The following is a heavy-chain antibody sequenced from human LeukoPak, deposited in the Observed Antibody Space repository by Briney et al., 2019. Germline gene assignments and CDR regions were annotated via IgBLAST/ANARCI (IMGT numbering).Heavy chain of an antibody. CDR2: IYHSGST. CDR1: GGSISSSNW. CDR3: ASLHDYGDYKDY. J-gene: IGHJ4*02. V-gene: IGHV4-4*02. D-gene: IGHD4-17*01. Sequence: SETLSLTCAVSGGSISSSNWWSWVRQPPGKGLEWIGEIYHSGSTNYNPSLKSRVTISVDKSKNQFSLKLSSVTAADTAVYYCASLHDYGDYKDYWGQGTLVTVSS.